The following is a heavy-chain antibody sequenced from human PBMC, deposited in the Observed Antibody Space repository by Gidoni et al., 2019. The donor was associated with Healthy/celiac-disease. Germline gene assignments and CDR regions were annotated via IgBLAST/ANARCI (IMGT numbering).Heavy chain of an antibody. D-gene: IGHD3-22*01. CDR3: ARASIVVVLRYGMDV. J-gene: IGHJ6*02. Sequence: EVQLVESGGGLVQPGGSLRLSCAASGFTFSSYSMNWVRQAPGKGLEWVSYIISSSRTIYYADSVKGRFTISRDNAKNSLYLQMNSLRDEDTAVYYCARASIVVVLRYGMDVWGQGTTVTVSS. V-gene: IGHV3-48*02. CDR2: IISSSRTI. CDR1: GFTFSSYS.